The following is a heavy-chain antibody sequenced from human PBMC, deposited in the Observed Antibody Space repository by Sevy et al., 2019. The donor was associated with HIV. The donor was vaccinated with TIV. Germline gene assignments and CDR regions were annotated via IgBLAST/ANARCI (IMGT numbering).Heavy chain of an antibody. CDR3: ARDEDSGYCSGGSCLTGKYYYYYGMDV. CDR2: ISAYNGNT. D-gene: IGHD2-15*01. Sequence: ASVKVSCKASGYTFTSYGISWVRQAPGQGLEWMGWISAYNGNTNYAQKLQGRVTMTTDTSTSTAYMELRSLRSDDTTVYYCARDEDSGYCSGGSCLTGKYYYYYGMDVWGQGTTVTVSS. CDR1: GYTFTSYG. J-gene: IGHJ6*02. V-gene: IGHV1-18*01.